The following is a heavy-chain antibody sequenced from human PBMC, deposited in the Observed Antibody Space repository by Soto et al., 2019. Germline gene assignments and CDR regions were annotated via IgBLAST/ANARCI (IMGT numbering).Heavy chain of an antibody. J-gene: IGHJ4*02. V-gene: IGHV1-3*01. CDR1: GYTFTSYA. CDR2: INAGNGNT. Sequence: ASVKVSCKASGYTFTSYAMHWVRQAPGQRLEWMGWINAGNGNTKYSQKFQGRVTITRDTSASTAYMELSSLRSEDTAVYYCARGVYPDSAVPDRIDYSAQRSLVTVSA. D-gene: IGHD6-19*01. CDR3: ARGVYPDSAVPDRIDY.